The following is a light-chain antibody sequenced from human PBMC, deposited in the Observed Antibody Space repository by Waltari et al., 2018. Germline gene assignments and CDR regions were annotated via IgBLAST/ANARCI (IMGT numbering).Light chain of an antibody. CDR2: DVS. J-gene: IGLJ2*01. V-gene: IGLV2-11*01. Sequence: QSALTQPRPVSGSPGQPVPIPCTGTSSNVVGFNYVSWYQRHPVKAPKLMIYDVSKRPSGVPDRFAGSKSGNTASLTISGLQAEDEADYYCCSYAGSYTLVFGGGTKLSVL. CDR1: SSNVVGFNY. CDR3: CSYAGSYTLV.